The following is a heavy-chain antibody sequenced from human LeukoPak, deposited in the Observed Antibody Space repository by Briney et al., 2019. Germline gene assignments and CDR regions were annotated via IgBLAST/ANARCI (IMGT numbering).Heavy chain of an antibody. CDR2: IYYSGST. D-gene: IGHD3-10*01. CDR1: GGSISSSSYY. J-gene: IGHJ4*02. CDR3: ARVQILSHPVRGGFWYFDY. Sequence: SETLSLTCTVSGGSISSSSYYWGWIRQPPGKGLEWIGSIYYSGSTYYNPSLKSRVTISVDTSKNQFSLKLSSVTAADTAVYYCARVQILSHPVRGGFWYFDYWGQGTLVTVSS. V-gene: IGHV4-39*07.